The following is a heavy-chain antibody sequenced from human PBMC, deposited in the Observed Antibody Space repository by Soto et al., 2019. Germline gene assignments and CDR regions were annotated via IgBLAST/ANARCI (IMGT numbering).Heavy chain of an antibody. J-gene: IGHJ4*02. Sequence: SETLSLTCTVSGASISSDGYYWGWIRQHPGKGLEYIAYMYYSGSTYYNPSLKSRVTMSVDASKNQFSLKLSSVTVADTAVYYCARAVAGTSFDYWGQGTLVTVSS. CDR1: GASISSDGYY. V-gene: IGHV4-31*03. D-gene: IGHD6-19*01. CDR2: MYYSGST. CDR3: ARAVAGTSFDY.